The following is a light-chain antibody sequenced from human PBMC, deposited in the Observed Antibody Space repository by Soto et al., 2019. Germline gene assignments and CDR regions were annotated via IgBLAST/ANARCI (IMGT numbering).Light chain of an antibody. CDR3: QHYVTSLTT. V-gene: IGKV3-20*01. CDR2: GSS. Sequence: ELGLTQSPGTLSLSPVDRATLSCWASQSVTSNYLAWYQQKPGQAPRLLIYGSSTRATGIPDRFTGSGSGTDFTLTINRLEPEDFAVYYCQHYVTSLTTFGQGTKVDI. J-gene: IGKJ1*01. CDR1: QSVTSNY.